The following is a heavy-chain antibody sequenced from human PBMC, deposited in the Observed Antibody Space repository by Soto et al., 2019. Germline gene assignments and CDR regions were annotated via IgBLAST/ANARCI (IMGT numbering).Heavy chain of an antibody. CDR1: GGSISSYY. D-gene: IGHD3-16*02. CDR3: AREGDYVWGSYRQSYYYYGMDV. Sequence: PSETLSLTCTVSGGSISSYYWIWIRQPAGKGLEWIGRIYTSGSTNYNPSLKSRVTMSVDTSKNQFSLKLSSVTAADTAVYYCAREGDYVWGSYRQSYYYYGMDVWGQGTTVTVS. CDR2: IYTSGST. J-gene: IGHJ6*02. V-gene: IGHV4-4*07.